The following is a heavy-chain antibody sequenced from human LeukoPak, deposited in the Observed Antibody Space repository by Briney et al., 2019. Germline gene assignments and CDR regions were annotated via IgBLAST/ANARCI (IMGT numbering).Heavy chain of an antibody. CDR3: AKDTTGGYDEYYYYYLDV. D-gene: IGHD5-12*01. CDR2: ISGSGGST. Sequence: GGSLRLSCAASGFTFSSYGMSWVRQAPGKGLEWVSAISGSGGSTYYADSVKGRFTISRDNSKNTLYLQMNSLRAEDTAVYYCAKDTTGGYDEYYYYYLDVWGKGTTVTVSS. CDR1: GFTFSSYG. J-gene: IGHJ6*03. V-gene: IGHV3-23*01.